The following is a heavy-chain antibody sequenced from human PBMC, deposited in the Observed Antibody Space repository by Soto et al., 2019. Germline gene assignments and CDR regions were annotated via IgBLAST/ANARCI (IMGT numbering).Heavy chain of an antibody. D-gene: IGHD5-18*01. Sequence: EVQLVESGGGLVQPGGSLRLSCAASGLTFSTSWMSWVRQAPGKGLERVANIKEDGSEKYYLVSLKGRFTISRDNAKNSLYLQMNSLRGEDTAVYYCASLRGVYSDGFHFDYWGQGTLVTVSS. CDR3: ASLRGVYSDGFHFDY. CDR1: GLTFSTSW. J-gene: IGHJ4*02. V-gene: IGHV3-7*05. CDR2: IKEDGSEK.